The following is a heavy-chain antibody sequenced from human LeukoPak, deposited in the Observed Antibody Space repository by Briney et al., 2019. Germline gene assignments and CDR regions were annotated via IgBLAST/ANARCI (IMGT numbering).Heavy chain of an antibody. J-gene: IGHJ4*02. CDR2: ISWNSGSI. CDR3: AKGGQQWLVFGFDY. D-gene: IGHD6-19*01. V-gene: IGHV3-9*01. CDR1: GFTFDDYA. Sequence: GGSLRLSCAASGFTFDDYAMHWVRQAPGKGLEWVSGISWNSGSIGYADSVKGRFTISRDNAKNSLYLQMNSLRAEDTALYYCAKGGQQWLVFGFDYWGQGTLVTVSS.